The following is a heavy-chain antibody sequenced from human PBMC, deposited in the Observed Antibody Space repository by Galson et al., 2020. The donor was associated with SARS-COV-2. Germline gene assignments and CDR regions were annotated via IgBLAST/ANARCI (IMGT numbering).Heavy chain of an antibody. D-gene: IGHD1-26*01. CDR1: GGPISSSIYF. V-gene: IGHV4-39*01. J-gene: IGHJ4*02. CDR3: ARHGRGELLFPFDY. Sequence: SETLSLTCTVSGGPISSSIYFWGWIRQPPGKALQWIGTTYDSGSTYYDPSLKSRLTISVDTSKNQFSLKLSSVTAADTAVYYCARHGRGELLFPFDYWGQGILVTVSS. CDR2: TYDSGST.